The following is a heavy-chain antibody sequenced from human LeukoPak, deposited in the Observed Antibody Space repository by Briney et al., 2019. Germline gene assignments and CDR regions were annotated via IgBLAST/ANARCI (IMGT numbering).Heavy chain of an antibody. Sequence: SETLSLTCTVSGGSITSYSWSWVRQPAGKRLEWIGRFYTSGSTNYNPSLKSRVTMSIDTSKNQFSLKLTSLTAADTAVYYCSGGRYYFDSWGQGILVTVSS. CDR2: FYTSGST. CDR3: SGGRYYFDS. V-gene: IGHV4-4*07. CDR1: GGSITSYS. J-gene: IGHJ4*02. D-gene: IGHD3-16*01.